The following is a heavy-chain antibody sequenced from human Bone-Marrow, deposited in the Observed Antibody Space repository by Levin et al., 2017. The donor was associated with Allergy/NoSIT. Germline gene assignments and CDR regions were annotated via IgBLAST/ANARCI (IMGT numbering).Heavy chain of an antibody. CDR1: GVTFSSYW. CDR2: ISSDGSST. J-gene: IGHJ4*02. V-gene: IGHV3-74*01. Sequence: GGSLRLSCAASGVTFSSYWMHWVRQAPGKGLVWVSRISSDGSSTTYADSVKGRFTISRDNAKNTLYLQMNSLRAEDTAVYYCARGGGGYCYGWGQGTLVTVSS. D-gene: IGHD5-18*01. CDR3: ARGGGGYCYG.